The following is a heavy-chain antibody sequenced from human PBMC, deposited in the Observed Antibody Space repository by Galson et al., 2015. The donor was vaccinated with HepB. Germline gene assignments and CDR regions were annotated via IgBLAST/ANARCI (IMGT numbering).Heavy chain of an antibody. V-gene: IGHV3-23*01. D-gene: IGHD2-2*01. Sequence: SLRLSCAASGFTFSSYAMSWVRQAPGKGLEWVSAISGSGGSTYYADSVKGRFTISRDNSKNTLYLQMNSLRAEDTAVYYCAKDHDIVVVPAAIDYWGQGTLVTVSS. CDR1: GFTFSSYA. CDR2: ISGSGGST. CDR3: AKDHDIVVVPAAIDY. J-gene: IGHJ4*02.